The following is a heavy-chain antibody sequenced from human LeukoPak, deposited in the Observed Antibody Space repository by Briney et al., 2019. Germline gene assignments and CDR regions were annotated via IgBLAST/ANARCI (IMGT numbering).Heavy chain of an antibody. Sequence: ASVKVSCKASGYTFTNYGISWVRQAPGQGLEWMGWISDYNGNTNYAQKLQGRVTMTTDTSTSIAYMELRSLKSDDTAVYYCARDGPDYGDYVNFDYWGQGTLVTVSS. D-gene: IGHD4-17*01. CDR2: ISDYNGNT. J-gene: IGHJ4*02. CDR3: ARDGPDYGDYVNFDY. V-gene: IGHV1-18*04. CDR1: GYTFTNYG.